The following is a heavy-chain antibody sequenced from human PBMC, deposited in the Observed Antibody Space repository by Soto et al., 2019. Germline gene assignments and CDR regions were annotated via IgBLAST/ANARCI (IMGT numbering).Heavy chain of an antibody. CDR2: IYSSGNA. CDR3: ARGDVFDL. Sequence: QVQLQESGPGLVKPSETVSLICTVSGDSISGYYWSWIRQPAGKGLEWIGRIYSSGNANYNPSLKXXXSXXVDMSKNQFSLKVTSVTAADTAMYYCARGDVFDLWGQGTKVTVSS. CDR1: GDSISGYY. J-gene: IGHJ3*01. V-gene: IGHV4-4*07.